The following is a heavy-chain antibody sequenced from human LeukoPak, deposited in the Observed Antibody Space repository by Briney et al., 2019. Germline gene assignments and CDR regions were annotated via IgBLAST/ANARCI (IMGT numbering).Heavy chain of an antibody. Sequence: GGSLRLSCAASGFTFSSYAMHWVRQAPGKGLEWVAVISYDGSNKYYADSVKGRFTISRDNSKNTLYLQMNSLRAEDTAVYYCAREPDYWGQGTLVTVSS. J-gene: IGHJ4*02. CDR3: AREPDY. CDR1: GFTFSSYA. CDR2: ISYDGSNK. V-gene: IGHV3-30-3*01.